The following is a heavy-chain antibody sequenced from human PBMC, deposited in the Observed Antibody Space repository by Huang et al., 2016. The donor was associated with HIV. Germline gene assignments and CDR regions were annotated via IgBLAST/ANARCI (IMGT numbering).Heavy chain of an antibody. D-gene: IGHD6-19*01. J-gene: IGHJ3*02. CDR2: SSGSGGST. CDR3: AKQSSGWYVSADAFDI. Sequence: EVQLLESGGGLVQPGGSLRLSCAASGFTFSSYAMSWVRQAPGKGLVWVAASSGSGGSTNYADSVKGRFTISRDNSKNTLYLQMNSLRAEDTAVYYCAKQSSGWYVSADAFDIWGQGTMVTVSS. CDR1: GFTFSSYA. V-gene: IGHV3-23*01.